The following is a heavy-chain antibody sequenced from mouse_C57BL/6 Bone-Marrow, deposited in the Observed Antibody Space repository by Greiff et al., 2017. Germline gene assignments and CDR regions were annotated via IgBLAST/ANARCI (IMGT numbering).Heavy chain of an antibody. CDR1: GYSITSGYY. D-gene: IGHD1-1*01. J-gene: IGHJ4*01. CDR2: ISYDGSN. CDR3: ARGGGSSLMDY. V-gene: IGHV3-6*01. Sequence: DVKLQESGPGLVKPSQSLSLTCSVTGYSITSGYYWNWIRQFPGNKLEWMGYISYDGSNNYNPSLKNRISITRDTSKNQFFLKLNSVTTEDTATYYCARGGGSSLMDYWGQGTSVTVSS.